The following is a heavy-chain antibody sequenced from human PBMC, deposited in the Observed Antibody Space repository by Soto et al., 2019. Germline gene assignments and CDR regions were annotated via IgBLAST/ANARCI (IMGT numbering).Heavy chain of an antibody. D-gene: IGHD1-26*01. CDR3: ARSRRVGATAIDY. CDR1: GGSISSGDYY. CDR2: IYYSGST. J-gene: IGHJ4*02. V-gene: IGHV4-30-4*01. Sequence: SETLSLTCTVSGGSISSGDYYWSWIRQPPGKGLEWIGYIYYSGSTYYNPSLKSRVTISVDTSKNQFSLKLSSVTAADTAVYYCARSRRVGATAIDYWGQGTLVTVSS.